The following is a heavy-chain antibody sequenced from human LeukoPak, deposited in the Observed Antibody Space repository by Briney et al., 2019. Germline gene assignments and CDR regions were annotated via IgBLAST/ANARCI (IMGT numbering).Heavy chain of an antibody. CDR1: GFTFRSYA. Sequence: GGSLRLSCAASGFTFRSYAMHWVRQAPGRGLEWVSFISYDGSIKYYADSVKGRFTISRDNSKNTVYLQMNSLRVEDTAVYYCARENEGFGYNPLDYWGQGTLVTVS. J-gene: IGHJ4*02. D-gene: IGHD5-18*01. CDR2: ISYDGSIK. CDR3: ARENEGFGYNPLDY. V-gene: IGHV3-30-3*01.